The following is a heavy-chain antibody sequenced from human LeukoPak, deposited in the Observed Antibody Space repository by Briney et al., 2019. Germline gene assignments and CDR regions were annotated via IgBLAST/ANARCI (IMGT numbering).Heavy chain of an antibody. J-gene: IGHJ3*02. CDR1: GGSISSGDYY. CDR3: ARKTDNSHCSGGSCYSVDAFDI. V-gene: IGHV4-30-4*01. D-gene: IGHD2-15*01. CDR2: IYYSGST. Sequence: SETLSLTCTASGGSISSGDYYWSWIRQPPGKGLEWIGYIYYSGSTYYNPSLKSRVTISVDTSKNQFSLKLSSVTAADTAVYYCARKTDNSHCSGGSCYSVDAFDIWGQGTMVTVSS.